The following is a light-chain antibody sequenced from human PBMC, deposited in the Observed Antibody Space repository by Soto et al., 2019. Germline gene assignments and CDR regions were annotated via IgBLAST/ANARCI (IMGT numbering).Light chain of an antibody. V-gene: IGLV3-21*04. J-gene: IGLJ1*01. CDR3: QVWDSSSDRSYV. CDR1: NIGSKT. CDR2: YDS. Sequence: SYELTQPPSVSVAPGETARITCGRNNIGSKTVHWYQQKPGQAPVLVIYYDSRRSSGIPERFSGSNSANTATLTISRVEAGDEADYYCQVWDSSSDRSYVFGTGTKVTVL.